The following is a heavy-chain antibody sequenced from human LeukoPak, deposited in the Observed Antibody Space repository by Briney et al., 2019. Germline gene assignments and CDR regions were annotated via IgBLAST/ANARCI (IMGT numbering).Heavy chain of an antibody. CDR3: ARDRSLQWFGENYYGMDV. D-gene: IGHD3-10*01. CDR2: ISAYNSNT. CDR1: GYTFTSYG. Sequence: GASVKVSCKASGYTFTSYGISWVRQAPGQGLEWMGWISAYNSNTNYAQKLQGRVTMTTDTSTSTAYMELRSLRSDDTAVYYCARDRSLQWFGENYYGMDVWGQGTTVTVSS. J-gene: IGHJ6*02. V-gene: IGHV1-18*01.